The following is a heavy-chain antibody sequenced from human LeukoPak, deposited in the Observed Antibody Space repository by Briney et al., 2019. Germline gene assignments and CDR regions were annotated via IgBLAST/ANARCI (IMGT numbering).Heavy chain of an antibody. J-gene: IGHJ4*02. CDR1: GFTVSTYY. Sequence: GGSLRLSCAASGFTVSTYYMNWVRRAPGKGLEWVSRIYSDGSPNYADSVKGRFTISRDNSKNTLYLQMNSLRAEDTAVYYCARDLGYCSGSTCYVGYFDYWGQGTQVTVSS. CDR3: ARDLGYCSGSTCYVGYFDY. V-gene: IGHV3-66*01. CDR2: IYSDGSP. D-gene: IGHD2-15*01.